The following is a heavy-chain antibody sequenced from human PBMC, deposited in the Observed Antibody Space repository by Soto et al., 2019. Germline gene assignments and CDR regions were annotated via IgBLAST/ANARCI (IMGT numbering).Heavy chain of an antibody. Sequence: GGSLRLSCAASGCTFSSYAMSCVRQSPGKWLEWVSAISGSGGSTYYADSVKGRFTISRDNSKNTLYLQMNSLRAEDTAVYYCAKPLYCSGGSCYSWFDPWGQGTLVTVSS. CDR1: GCTFSSYA. J-gene: IGHJ5*02. CDR2: ISGSGGST. D-gene: IGHD2-15*01. V-gene: IGHV3-23*01. CDR3: AKPLYCSGGSCYSWFDP.